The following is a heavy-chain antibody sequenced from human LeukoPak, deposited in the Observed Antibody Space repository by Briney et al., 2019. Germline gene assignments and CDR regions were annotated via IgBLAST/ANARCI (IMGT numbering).Heavy chain of an antibody. CDR2: ISFYGSNT. J-gene: IGHJ4*02. CDR1: VFTFCDDY. V-gene: IGHV3-11*01. Sequence: PRGSLRLSSAPSVFTFCDDYMSWGPPTPGEGVGSVSVISFYGSNTYYAESVKGRFTISRDTAKNSLYLQMNSLRAENTSLYYSSRSDILTGYYVDAALLYIDYWGEGNLVTVSS. D-gene: IGHD3-9*01. CDR3: SRSDILTGYYVDAALLYIDY.